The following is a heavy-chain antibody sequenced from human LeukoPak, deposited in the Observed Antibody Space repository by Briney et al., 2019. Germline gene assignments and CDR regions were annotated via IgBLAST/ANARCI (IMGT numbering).Heavy chain of an antibody. J-gene: IGHJ4*02. CDR3: ARQRSKLTGFVG. CDR2: IYYSGST. D-gene: IGHD7-27*01. CDR1: GGSISSGDHY. Sequence: SETLSLTCTVSGGSISSGDHYWSWIRQPPGKGLEWIGYIYYSGSTYYNPSLKSRVTISVDTSKNQFSLKLSSVTAADTAVYYCARQRSKLTGFVGWGQGTLVTVSS. V-gene: IGHV4-30-4*01.